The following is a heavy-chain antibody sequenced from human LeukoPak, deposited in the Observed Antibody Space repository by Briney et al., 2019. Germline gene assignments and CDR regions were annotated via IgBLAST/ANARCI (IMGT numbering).Heavy chain of an antibody. CDR3: ARSLEYSSSSMLGWFDP. J-gene: IGHJ5*02. Sequence: GASVKVSCKVSGYTLTELSMHWVRQAPGKGLEWMGGFDPEDGETIYAQKFQGRVTITADESTSTAYMELSSLRSEDTAVYYCARSLEYSSSSMLGWFDPWGQGTLVTVSS. CDR2: FDPEDGET. D-gene: IGHD6-6*01. V-gene: IGHV1-24*01. CDR1: GYTLTELS.